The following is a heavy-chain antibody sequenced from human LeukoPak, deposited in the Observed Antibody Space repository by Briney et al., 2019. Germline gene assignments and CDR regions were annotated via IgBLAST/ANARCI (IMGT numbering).Heavy chain of an antibody. CDR1: GFTFNNYE. CDR2: ISKSGSNI. CDR3: ARGYYDYVWGYMDV. J-gene: IGHJ6*03. Sequence: PGGSLRLSCAASGFTFNNYEMNWVRQAPGKGLEWVSYISKSGSNIYYADPVKSRFTISKDNAKNSLSLQMNTLRAEDTAVYYCARGYYDYVWGYMDVWGKGTTLTISS. V-gene: IGHV3-48*03. D-gene: IGHD3-16*01.